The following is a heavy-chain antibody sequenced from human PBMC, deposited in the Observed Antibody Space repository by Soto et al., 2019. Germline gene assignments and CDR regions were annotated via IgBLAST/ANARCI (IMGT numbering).Heavy chain of an antibody. J-gene: IGHJ4*02. Sequence: EVQLVESGGGLVQPGGSLRLSCAASGFTFNNYWMSWVRQAPGKGLEWVANIKPDGSEKYYVDSVKGRFTISRDNAKNSLYLQMNGLRAEDTAVYYCAKTNRYCSSTNCFVFDYWGQGTLVTVSS. CDR2: IKPDGSEK. CDR3: AKTNRYCSSTNCFVFDY. CDR1: GFTFNNYW. D-gene: IGHD2-2*01. V-gene: IGHV3-7*01.